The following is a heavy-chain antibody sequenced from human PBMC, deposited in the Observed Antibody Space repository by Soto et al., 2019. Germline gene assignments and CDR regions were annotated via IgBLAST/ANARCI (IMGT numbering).Heavy chain of an antibody. J-gene: IGHJ4*02. Sequence: PGGSLRLSCAASGFTFTRCSMNWVRQAPGKGLEWVSSISSTTNYIYYGGSMEGRFTISRDNAKNSLYLEMNSLRAEDTAVYYCARESEDLTSNFDYWGQG. CDR3: ARESEDLTSNFDY. CDR2: ISSTTNYI. CDR1: GFTFTRCS. V-gene: IGHV3-21*06.